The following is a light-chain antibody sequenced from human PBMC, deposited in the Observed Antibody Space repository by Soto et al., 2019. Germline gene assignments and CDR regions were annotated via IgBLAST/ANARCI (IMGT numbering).Light chain of an antibody. V-gene: IGLV1-44*01. J-gene: IGLJ1*01. CDR2: IND. CDR1: ISNIGDNP. Sequence: QAVLAEPPSASGTPGQRITISCSGSISNIGDNPVNWYQQLPGAAPKLLIYINDQRPSGVPDRFSGSKSGTSASLAISGLQPEDEADYYCAAWEDSLNALFGTGTKGIV. CDR3: AAWEDSLNAL.